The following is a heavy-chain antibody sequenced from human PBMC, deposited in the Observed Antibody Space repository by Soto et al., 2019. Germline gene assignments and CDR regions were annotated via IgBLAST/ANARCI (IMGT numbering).Heavy chain of an antibody. CDR2: IYYTGNT. J-gene: IGHJ5*02. V-gene: IGHV4-59*01. Sequence: QVHLQESGPGLVKPSETLSLTCSVSGDSINSYYWNWIRQPPGKGLEWIGYIYYTGNTNYNPSLKXRAIISLDMSNNPVSLSLSSVTAADTAVYYCARSGNNWFDPWGQGTLVTVSS. CDR3: ARSGNNWFDP. CDR1: GDSINSYY.